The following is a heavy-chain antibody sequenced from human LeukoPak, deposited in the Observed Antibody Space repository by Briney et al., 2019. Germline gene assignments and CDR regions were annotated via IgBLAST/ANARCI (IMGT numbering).Heavy chain of an antibody. J-gene: IGHJ4*02. CDR3: AKRIEPPSTVLQNDC. CDR1: GFTFSSYS. D-gene: IGHD4-17*01. Sequence: GGSLRLSCAASGFTFSSYSMNWVRRAPGKGLEWVSHISTGSSTIYYADSVKGRFTISRDNAKNSLYLQMNSLRAEDTAVYYCAKRIEPPSTVLQNDCWGQGTLVTVSS. V-gene: IGHV3-48*01. CDR2: ISTGSSTI.